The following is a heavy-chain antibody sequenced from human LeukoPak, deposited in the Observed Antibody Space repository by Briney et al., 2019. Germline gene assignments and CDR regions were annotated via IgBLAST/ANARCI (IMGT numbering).Heavy chain of an antibody. V-gene: IGHV3-21*01. CDR3: ARESHYYDSSGYYEGYYYYGMDV. J-gene: IGHJ6*02. Sequence: GGSLRLSCAASGFTFSSYSMNWVRQAPGKGLEWVSSISSSSSYIYYADSVKGRFTISRDNAKNSLYLQMNSLRAEDTAVYYCARESHYYDSSGYYEGYYYYGMDVWGQGTTVTVSS. CDR2: ISSSSSYI. D-gene: IGHD3-22*01. CDR1: GFTFSSYS.